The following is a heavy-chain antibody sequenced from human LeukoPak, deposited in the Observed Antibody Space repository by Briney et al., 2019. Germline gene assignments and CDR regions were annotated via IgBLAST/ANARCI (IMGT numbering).Heavy chain of an antibody. D-gene: IGHD2-15*01. CDR2: IYHSGST. V-gene: IGHV4-30-2*01. J-gene: IGHJ6*02. Sequence: TSSETLSLTCAVSGGSISSGGYSWSWIRQPPGKGLEWIGYIYHSGSTYYNPSLKSRVTISVDTSKNQFSLKLSSVTAADTAVYYCARGGCSGGSCYFDYYYGMDVWGQGTTVAVSS. CDR1: GGSISSGGYS. CDR3: ARGGCSGGSCYFDYYYGMDV.